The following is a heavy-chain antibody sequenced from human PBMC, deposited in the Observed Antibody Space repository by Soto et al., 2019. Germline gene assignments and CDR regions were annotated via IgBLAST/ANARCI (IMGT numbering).Heavy chain of an antibody. CDR1: GFTFSSSD. CDR2: ISYNEYDK. CDR3: AKVQGDYGDDLPFY. D-gene: IGHD4-17*01. J-gene: IGHJ4*02. V-gene: IGHV3-30*18. Sequence: PGGSLRLSCAASGFTFSSSDIHWVRQAPGKGLEWVAVISYNEYDKYFADSVKGRFTISRDNSKNTVYLQMSSLRGEDTAVYYCAKVQGDYGDDLPFYWGQGTLVTVSS.